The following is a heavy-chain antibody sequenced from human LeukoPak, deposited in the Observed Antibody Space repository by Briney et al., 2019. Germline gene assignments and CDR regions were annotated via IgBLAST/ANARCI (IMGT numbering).Heavy chain of an antibody. J-gene: IGHJ5*02. D-gene: IGHD3-16*01. CDR3: ARGTPSMGEFDP. CDR1: GGSISSYY. V-gene: IGHV4-59*01. Sequence: SETLSLTCTVSGGSISSYYWSWIRQPPGKGLGWIGYIYYSGSTNYNPSLKSRVTISVDTSKNQFSLKLSSVTAADTAVYYCARGTPSMGEFDPWGQGTLVTVSS. CDR2: IYYSGST.